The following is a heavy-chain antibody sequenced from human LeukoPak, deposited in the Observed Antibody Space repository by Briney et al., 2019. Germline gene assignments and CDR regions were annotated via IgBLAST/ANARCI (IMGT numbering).Heavy chain of an antibody. Sequence: GGSLRLSCAASGFTFSSYWMSWVRQAPGKGLEWVANIKQDGSEEVYVDSVKGRFTISRDNARNSLFLQMNTLRAEDTAVYYCARDPYSSTWSYGMDVWGQGTTVTVSS. CDR3: ARDPYSSTWSYGMDV. D-gene: IGHD6-6*01. CDR2: IKQDGSEE. V-gene: IGHV3-7*05. CDR1: GFTFSSYW. J-gene: IGHJ6*02.